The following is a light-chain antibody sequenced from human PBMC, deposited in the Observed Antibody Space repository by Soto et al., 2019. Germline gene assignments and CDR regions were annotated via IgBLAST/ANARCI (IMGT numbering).Light chain of an antibody. CDR2: DVS. CDR3: CSYAGSYISEV. V-gene: IGLV2-11*01. J-gene: IGLJ1*01. Sequence: QSALTQPRSVSGSPGQSVTISCTGTSSDVGGYNYVSWYQQHPGKAPKLMIYDVSKRPSGVLDRFSGSKSGNTASLTISGLQAEDEADYYCCSYAGSYISEVFGTGTKLTVL. CDR1: SSDVGGYNY.